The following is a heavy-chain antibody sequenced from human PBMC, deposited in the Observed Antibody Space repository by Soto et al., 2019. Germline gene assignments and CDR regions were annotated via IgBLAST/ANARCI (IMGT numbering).Heavy chain of an antibody. J-gene: IGHJ6*02. CDR3: ARDMVRGVLPHDYGMDV. D-gene: IGHD3-10*01. Sequence: GGSLRLSCAASGFTFSSYSMNWVRQAPGKGLEWVSSISSSSTAIFYGDSVKGRFIISRDNAENSLYLQMNSLRAEDTAVYYCARDMVRGVLPHDYGMDVWGQGTTVTVSS. CDR1: GFTFSSYS. V-gene: IGHV3-21*04. CDR2: ISSSSTAI.